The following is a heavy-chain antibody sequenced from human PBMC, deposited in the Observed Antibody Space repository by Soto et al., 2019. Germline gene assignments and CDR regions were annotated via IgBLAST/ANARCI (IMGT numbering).Heavy chain of an antibody. CDR1: GGTFSSYT. CDR2: IIPILGIA. J-gene: IGHJ5*02. Sequence: QVQLVQSGAEVKKPGSSVKVSCKASGGTFSSYTISWVRQAPGQGLEWMGRIIPILGIANYAQKFQGRVTITADQSTSTAYMERRRLRSEDTAVYYCARGYSSSWYDWFDPWGQGTLVTVSS. V-gene: IGHV1-69*02. D-gene: IGHD6-13*01. CDR3: ARGYSSSWYDWFDP.